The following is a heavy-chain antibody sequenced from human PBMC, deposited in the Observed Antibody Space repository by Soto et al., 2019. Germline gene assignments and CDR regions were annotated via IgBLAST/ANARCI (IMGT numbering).Heavy chain of an antibody. CDR3: AKDGRSPNYCFFDY. CDR1: RFTFTNYN. CDR2: ISPGRSNT. V-gene: IGHV3-30-3*01. Sequence: GGSLRLSCAASRFTFTNYNMHWVRQAPGKGLEWVTVISPGRSNTYYADSSKGRFTISRDNSKRTLYLQTNSLRAEDTAVYYCAKDGRSPNYCFFDYWGPGALVTVSS. D-gene: IGHD4-4*01. J-gene: IGHJ4*02.